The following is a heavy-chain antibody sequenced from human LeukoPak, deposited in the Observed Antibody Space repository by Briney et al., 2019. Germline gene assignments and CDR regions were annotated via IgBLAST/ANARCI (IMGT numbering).Heavy chain of an antibody. V-gene: IGHV3-21*01. J-gene: IGHJ5*02. CDR1: GFTFSSYS. CDR2: ISSSSSYV. Sequence: GGSLRLSCAASGFTFSSYSMNWVRQAPGKGLEWVSSISSSSSYVYYADSVKGRFTISRDNAKNSLYLQMNSLRAEDTAVYYCTRGAAANRDPWGQGTLVTVSS. CDR3: TRGAAANRDP. D-gene: IGHD6-13*01.